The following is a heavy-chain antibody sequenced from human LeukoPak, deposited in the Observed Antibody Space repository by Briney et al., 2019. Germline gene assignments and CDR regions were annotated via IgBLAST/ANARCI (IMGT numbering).Heavy chain of an antibody. CDR1: GFTFSGSG. CDR2: SGDSDGST. CDR3: AKGGCRGTCNPLAY. D-gene: IGHD2-15*01. J-gene: IGHJ4*02. V-gene: IGHV3-23*01. Sequence: GGSLRLSCAPSGFTFSGSGMSWVRQAPGKGLEWISSSGDSDGSTYYADSLKGRFTISRDNSKNTLYLQMNSLRAEDTAVYYCAKGGCRGTCNPLAYWGQGALVTVSP.